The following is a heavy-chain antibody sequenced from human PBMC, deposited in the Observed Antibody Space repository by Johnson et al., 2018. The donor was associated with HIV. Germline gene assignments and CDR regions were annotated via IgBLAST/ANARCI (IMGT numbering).Heavy chain of an antibody. Sequence: VQLVESGGGLVQPGGSLRLSCAASGFTFSSYWMSWVRQAPGKGLEWVANIKQDGSEKYYVDSVKGRFTISRDNAKNSLHLQMNSLRAEDTAFYYCARDRRNRQWQRLDAFDIWGQGTMVIVSS. V-gene: IGHV3-7*05. CDR1: GFTFSSYW. D-gene: IGHD6-19*01. J-gene: IGHJ3*02. CDR2: IKQDGSEK. CDR3: ARDRRNRQWQRLDAFDI.